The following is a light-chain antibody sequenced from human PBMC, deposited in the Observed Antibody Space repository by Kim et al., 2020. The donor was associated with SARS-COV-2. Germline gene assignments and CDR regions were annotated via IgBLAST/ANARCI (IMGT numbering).Light chain of an antibody. CDR1: ESISNN. CDR3: HKYNGWLPRDT. V-gene: IGKV3-15*01. J-gene: IGKJ2*01. Sequence: EIVMTQSPATLSVSPGERATLSCRASESISNNLARYQHKPSQAPRLLIYGTSTRATGIPARFSGSGSGTDFTLTVSSLQSEDFAVYYCHKYNGWLPRDTFGQGTKLE. CDR2: GTS.